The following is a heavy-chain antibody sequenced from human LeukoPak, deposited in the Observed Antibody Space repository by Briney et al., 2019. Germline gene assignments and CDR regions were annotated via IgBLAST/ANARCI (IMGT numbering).Heavy chain of an antibody. CDR3: ARDQEGFDY. J-gene: IGHJ4*02. CDR1: GYTFGSYG. V-gene: IGHV1-18*01. CDR2: ISAYTGKT. Sequence: ASVKVSCKTSGYTFGSYGINWVRQAPGQGLEWMGWISAYTGKTKYGQKFQGRVTMIKDTSTSTVYMELRSLRSDDTAVYYCARDQEGFDYWGQGTLVTVSS.